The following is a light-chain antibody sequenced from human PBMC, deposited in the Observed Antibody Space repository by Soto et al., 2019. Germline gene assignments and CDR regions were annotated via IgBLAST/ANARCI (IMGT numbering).Light chain of an antibody. V-gene: IGLV1-51*01. CDR2: DNN. CDR1: SSNIGNNY. J-gene: IGLJ3*02. Sequence: SVLTQPPSVSAAPGQKVTISCFGSSSNIGNNYVSWYQQLPGTAPKLLIYDNNKRPSGIPDRFSGSKSGTSATLGITGLQTGDEADYYCGTWDSSLSANWVFGGGTKVTVL. CDR3: GTWDSSLSANWV.